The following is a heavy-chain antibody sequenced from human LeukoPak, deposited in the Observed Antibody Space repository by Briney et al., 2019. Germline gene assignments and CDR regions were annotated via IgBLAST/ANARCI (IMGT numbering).Heavy chain of an antibody. D-gene: IGHD1-26*01. CDR2: VHYREKT. CDR3: ARDRRWELLHAFDI. Sequence: SETLSLTCSVSGDAIGSYFGRWIREPPGKGLEWIAYVHYREKTNYNPSLKSRVTISLDTSKNQIYLKLSSVTAADTAVYYCARDRRWELLHAFDIWGQGTVVSVSS. V-gene: IGHV4-59*01. J-gene: IGHJ3*02. CDR1: GDAIGSYF.